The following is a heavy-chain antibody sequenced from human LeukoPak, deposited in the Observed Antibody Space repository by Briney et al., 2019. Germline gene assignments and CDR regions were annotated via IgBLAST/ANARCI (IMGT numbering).Heavy chain of an antibody. CDR2: IIPILGIA. Sequence: ASVKVSCKASGGTFSSYTISWVRQAPGQGLEWMGRIIPILGIANYAQKFQGRVTTTADKSTSTAYMELSSLRSEDTAVYYCAGGITIFGVVISYYFDYWGQGTLVTVSS. CDR1: GGTFSSYT. D-gene: IGHD3-3*01. V-gene: IGHV1-69*02. J-gene: IGHJ4*02. CDR3: AGGITIFGVVISYYFDY.